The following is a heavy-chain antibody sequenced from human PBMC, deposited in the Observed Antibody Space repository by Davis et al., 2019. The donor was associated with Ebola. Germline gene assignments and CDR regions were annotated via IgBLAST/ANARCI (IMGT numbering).Heavy chain of an antibody. V-gene: IGHV4-34*01. Sequence: MPSETLSLTCAVYGGSFSGYYWSWIRQPPGKGLEWIGEINHSGSTNYNPSLKSRVTISVDTSKNQFSLKLSSVTAADTAVYYCARSLYYNDSSGYQLLWGQGTLVTVSS. CDR3: ARSLYYNDSSGYQLL. D-gene: IGHD3-22*01. CDR1: GGSFSGYY. CDR2: INHSGST. J-gene: IGHJ4*02.